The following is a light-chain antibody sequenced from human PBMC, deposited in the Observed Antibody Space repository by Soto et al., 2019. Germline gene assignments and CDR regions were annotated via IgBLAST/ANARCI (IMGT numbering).Light chain of an antibody. CDR3: TSYTSINPLGV. CDR2: EVN. V-gene: IGLV2-14*01. Sequence: QSALTQPASVSGSPGQSITISCTGTSNDVGGFNYVSWYQQHPGKAPKVMIYEVNNRPSGVSNRFSGSKSGNTASLTISGLQAEDEADYYCTSYTSINPLGVFGTGTQLTVL. J-gene: IGLJ1*01. CDR1: SNDVGGFNY.